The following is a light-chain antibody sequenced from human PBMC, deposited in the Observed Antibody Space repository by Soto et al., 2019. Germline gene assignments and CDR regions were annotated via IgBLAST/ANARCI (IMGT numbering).Light chain of an antibody. CDR1: NIGSKS. J-gene: IGLJ1*01. CDR3: QVWDTSTDEFYV. V-gene: IGLV3-21*02. CDR2: DDS. Sequence: SYLLTQPPSVSVAPGQTARISCGGDNIGSKSVNWYRQRPGRAPVLVVFDDSARPSEIPERFSGSNSGDTATLTISGVEAGDEADYYCQVWDTSTDEFYVFGGGTKLTVL.